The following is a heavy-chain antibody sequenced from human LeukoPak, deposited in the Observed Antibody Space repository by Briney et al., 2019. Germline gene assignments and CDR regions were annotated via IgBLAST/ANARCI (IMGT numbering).Heavy chain of an antibody. CDR2: INHSGST. CDR1: GGSFSGYY. V-gene: IGHV4-34*01. CDR3: ALYPYSSSWYGRDY. D-gene: IGHD6-13*01. Sequence: SETLSLTCAVYGGSFSGYYWSWIRRPPGKGLEWIGEINHSGSTNYNPSLKSRVTISVDTSKNQFSLKLSSVTAADTAVYYCALYPYSSSWYGRDYWGQGTLVTVSS. J-gene: IGHJ4*02.